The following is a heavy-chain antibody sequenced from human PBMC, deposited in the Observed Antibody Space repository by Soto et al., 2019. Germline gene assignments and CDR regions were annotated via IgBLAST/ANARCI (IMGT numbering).Heavy chain of an antibody. Sequence: GGSLRLSCAASGFTFSSYAMSWVRQAPGKGLEWVSAISGSGGSTYYADSVKGRFTISRDNAKNTLYLQMNSLRAEDTAVYYCARDRGDYYGSGSYYLHYYYYMDVWGKGTTVTVSS. J-gene: IGHJ6*03. CDR2: ISGSGGST. CDR1: GFTFSSYA. V-gene: IGHV3-23*01. CDR3: ARDRGDYYGSGSYYLHYYYYMDV. D-gene: IGHD3-10*01.